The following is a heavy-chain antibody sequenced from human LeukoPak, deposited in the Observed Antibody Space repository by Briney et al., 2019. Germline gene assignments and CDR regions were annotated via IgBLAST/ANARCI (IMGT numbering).Heavy chain of an antibody. CDR3: AKDRVLAGG. J-gene: IGHJ4*02. CDR1: GITLSNYG. D-gene: IGHD2-8*01. Sequence: GGSLRLSCAVSGITLSNYGMSWVRQAPGKGLEWVSAISGSGGSTYYADSVKGRFTISRDNSKNTLYLQMNSLRAEDTAVYYCAKDRVLAGGWGQGTLVTVSS. CDR2: ISGSGGST. V-gene: IGHV3-23*01.